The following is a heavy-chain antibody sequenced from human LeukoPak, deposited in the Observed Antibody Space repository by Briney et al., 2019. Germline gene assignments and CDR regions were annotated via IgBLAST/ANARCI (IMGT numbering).Heavy chain of an antibody. CDR3: ARCGSLGGNWFDP. D-gene: IGHD1-26*01. V-gene: IGHV3-21*01. Sequence: GGSLRLSCAASGFTFSSYSMNWVRQAPGKGLEWVSSISSSSSYIYYADSVKGRFTISRDNAKNSLYLQMNSLRAEDTAVYYCARCGSLGGNWFDPWGQGTLVTVSS. CDR2: ISSSSSYI. J-gene: IGHJ5*02. CDR1: GFTFSSYS.